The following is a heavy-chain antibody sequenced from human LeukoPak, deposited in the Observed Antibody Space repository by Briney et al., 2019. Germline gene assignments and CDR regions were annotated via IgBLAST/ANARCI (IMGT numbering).Heavy chain of an antibody. J-gene: IGHJ4*02. Sequence: GGSLRLSCAASGFTFSSYSMNWVRQAPGKGLEWVSSISSSSSYIYYADSVKGRFTISRDNAKNSLYLQMNSLRAEDTAVYYCARGLRIAAADTARVANYWGQGTLVTVSS. CDR1: GFTFSSYS. CDR3: ARGLRIAAADTARVANY. CDR2: ISSSSSYI. V-gene: IGHV3-21*01. D-gene: IGHD6-13*01.